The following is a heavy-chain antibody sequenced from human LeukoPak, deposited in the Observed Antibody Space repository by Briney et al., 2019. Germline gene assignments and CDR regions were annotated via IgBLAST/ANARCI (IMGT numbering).Heavy chain of an antibody. V-gene: IGHV3-21*01. J-gene: IGHJ4*02. Sequence: PGGSLRLSCAASGFTFSSYSMNWVRQAPGKGLEWVSSISSSSSYIYYADSVKGRFTISRDNAKNSLYLQMNSLRAEDTAVYYCARVSGLNPPPDYFDYWGQGTLVTVSS. CDR2: ISSSSSYI. CDR1: GFTFSSYS. CDR3: ARVSGLNPPPDYFDY. D-gene: IGHD4/OR15-4a*01.